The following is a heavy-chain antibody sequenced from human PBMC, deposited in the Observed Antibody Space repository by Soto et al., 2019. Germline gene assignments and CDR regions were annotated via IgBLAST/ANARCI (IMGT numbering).Heavy chain of an antibody. CDR3: ARDHAVPAASTGDYYGMDV. D-gene: IGHD2-2*01. Sequence: SETLSLTCTVSGGSVSSGSYYWSWIRQPPGKGLEWIGYIYYSGSTNYNPSLKSRVTISVDTSKNQFSLKLSSVTAADTAVYYCARDHAVPAASTGDYYGMDVWGQGTTVTVSS. J-gene: IGHJ6*02. V-gene: IGHV4-61*01. CDR1: GGSVSSGSYY. CDR2: IYYSGST.